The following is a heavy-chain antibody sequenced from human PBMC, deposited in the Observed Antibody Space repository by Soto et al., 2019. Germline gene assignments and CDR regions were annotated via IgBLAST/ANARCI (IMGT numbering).Heavy chain of an antibody. V-gene: IGHV3-64D*06. CDR1: GFTFSSYA. CDR3: VKDLDETYSSGLDY. CDR2: ISSNGGST. D-gene: IGHD6-19*01. Sequence: GSLRLSCSASGFTFSSYAMHWVRQSPGKGLEYVSAISSNGGSTYYADSVKGRFTISRDNSKNTLYLQMSSLRAEDTAVYYCVKDLDETYSSGLDYWGQGTLVTVSS. J-gene: IGHJ4*02.